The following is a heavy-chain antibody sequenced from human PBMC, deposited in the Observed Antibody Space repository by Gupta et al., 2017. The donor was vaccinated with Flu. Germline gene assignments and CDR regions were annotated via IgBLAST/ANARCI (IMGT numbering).Heavy chain of an antibody. J-gene: IGHJ5*02. CDR2: ISYDGSNK. Sequence: QVQLVESGGGVVQPGRSLRLSCAASGFTFSSYGMPWVRQAPGKGLEWVAVISYDGSNKYYADSVKGRFTISRDNSKNTLYLQMNSLRAEDTAVYYCAKDSGSPSHPFDPWGQGTLVTVSS. D-gene: IGHD1-26*01. V-gene: IGHV3-30*18. CDR3: AKDSGSPSHPFDP. CDR1: GFTFSSYG.